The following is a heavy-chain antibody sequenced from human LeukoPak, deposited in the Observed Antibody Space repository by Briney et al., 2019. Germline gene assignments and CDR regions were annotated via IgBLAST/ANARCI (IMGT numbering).Heavy chain of an antibody. CDR2: IWYDGSNK. CDR1: GFTFSSYG. V-gene: IGHV3-33*01. J-gene: IGHJ4*02. D-gene: IGHD6-13*01. CDR3: ARERGSNGFDY. Sequence: GGSLRLSCAASGFTFSSYGMHWVRQAPGKGLEWVAVIWYDGSNKYYADSVKGRFTISRDNSKNTLYLQMNSLRAEDTAVYYCARERGSNGFDYWGQGTLVTVSS.